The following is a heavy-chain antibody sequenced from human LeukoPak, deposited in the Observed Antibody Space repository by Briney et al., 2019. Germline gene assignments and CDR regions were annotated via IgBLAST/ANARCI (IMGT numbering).Heavy chain of an antibody. CDR2: IYTSGST. J-gene: IGHJ3*02. CDR1: GGSISSYY. CDR3: ARDYDILTGYYGGDAFDT. V-gene: IGHV4-4*07. Sequence: SETLSLTCTVSGGSISSYYWSWIRQPAGKGLEWIGRIYTSGSTNYNPSLKSRVTMSVDTSKNQFSLKLSSVTAADTAVYYCARDYDILTGYYGGDAFDTWGQGTMVTVSS. D-gene: IGHD3-9*01.